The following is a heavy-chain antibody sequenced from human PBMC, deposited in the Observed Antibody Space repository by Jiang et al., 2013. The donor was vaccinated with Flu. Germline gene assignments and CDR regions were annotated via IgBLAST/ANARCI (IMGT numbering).Heavy chain of an antibody. V-gene: IGHV3-30-3*01. Sequence: VQLVESGGGVVQPGRSLRLSCAASGFTFSSYAMHWVRQAPGKGLEWVAVISYDGSNKYYADSVKGRFTISRDNSKNTLYLQMNSLRAEDTAVYYCARDLKSSSWYRWEDLRGYYYYYYGMDVWGQGTTVTVSS. D-gene: IGHD6-13*01. J-gene: IGHJ6*02. CDR2: ISYDGSNK. CDR1: GFTFSSYA. CDR3: ARDLKSSSWYRWEDLRGYYYYYYGMDV.